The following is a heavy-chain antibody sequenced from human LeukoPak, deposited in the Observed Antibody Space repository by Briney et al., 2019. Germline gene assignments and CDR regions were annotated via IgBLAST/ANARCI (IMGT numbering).Heavy chain of an antibody. D-gene: IGHD3-22*01. J-gene: IGHJ4*02. CDR2: IRTSGDST. Sequence: GGSLRLSCAASGFSFSIYDISCVRQAPGKGLEWVSGIRTSGDSTYYADSVKGRFTISRDNYRDTLNLQMNSLRAEDTAVYYCAKGLCDSSGYSEHFDYWGQGTQVTVSS. CDR1: GFSFSIYD. V-gene: IGHV3-23*01. CDR3: AKGLCDSSGYSEHFDY.